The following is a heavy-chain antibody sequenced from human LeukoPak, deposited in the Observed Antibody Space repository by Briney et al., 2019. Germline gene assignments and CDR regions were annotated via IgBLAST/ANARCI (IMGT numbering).Heavy chain of an antibody. CDR3: AKDASGSYCPDY. D-gene: IGHD1-26*01. Sequence: PGGSLRLSCAASGFTFSVYAMSWVRQAPGKGLEWVSGISGSGANTHYADSVKGRFTIPRDSSKNTLYLQMNSLRAEDTATYYCAKDASGSYCPDYWGQGTLVTVSS. V-gene: IGHV3-23*01. J-gene: IGHJ4*02. CDR2: ISGSGANT. CDR1: GFTFSVYA.